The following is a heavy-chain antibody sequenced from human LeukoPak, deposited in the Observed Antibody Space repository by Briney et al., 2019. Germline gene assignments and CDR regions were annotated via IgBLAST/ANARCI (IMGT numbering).Heavy chain of an antibody. Sequence: GGSLRLSCAASVFTFSSHSMAWVRQAPGKGPEWVSSLISNGGDTYYADSVRGRFTISRDNSENMLHLQMNSLSAEDTAVYYCTRGNPSIVGSRDPFDIWGQGTMVTVSS. CDR2: LISNGGDT. J-gene: IGHJ3*02. CDR3: TRGNPSIVGSRDPFDI. D-gene: IGHD1-26*01. V-gene: IGHV3-23*01. CDR1: VFTFSSHS.